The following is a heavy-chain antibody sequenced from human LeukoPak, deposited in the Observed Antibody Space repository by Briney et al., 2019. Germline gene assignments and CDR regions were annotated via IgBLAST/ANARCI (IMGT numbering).Heavy chain of an antibody. CDR3: ASPYYYDSSGYPLAFDI. D-gene: IGHD3-22*01. V-gene: IGHV1-69*13. CDR2: IIPIFGTA. J-gene: IGHJ3*02. CDR1: GGTFSSYA. Sequence: SVKVSCKASGGTFSSYAISWVRQAPGQGLEWMGGIIPIFGTANYAQKFQGRVTITADESTSTAYMELSSLRSEDTAVYYCASPYYYDSSGYPLAFDIWGQGTMVTVSS.